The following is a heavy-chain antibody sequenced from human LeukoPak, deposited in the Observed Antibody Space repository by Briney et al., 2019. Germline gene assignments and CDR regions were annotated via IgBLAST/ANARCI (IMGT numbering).Heavy chain of an antibody. J-gene: IGHJ4*02. Sequence: PSETLSLTCTVSGGSISTYYWSWIRQPPGKALECIGYIDSTGSTNYKPSLKSRVTISVDTSKNQFSLRMRSVTAADTAVYYCARVAYYDSSGYYFDYWGQGTLVTVSS. CDR3: ARVAYYDSSGYYFDY. CDR1: GGSISTYY. V-gene: IGHV4-59*01. CDR2: IDSTGST. D-gene: IGHD3-22*01.